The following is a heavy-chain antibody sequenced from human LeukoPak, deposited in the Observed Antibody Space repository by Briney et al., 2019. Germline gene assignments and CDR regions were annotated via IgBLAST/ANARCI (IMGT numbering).Heavy chain of an antibody. CDR2: INWSSKMV. D-gene: IGHD5-24*01. CDR1: GFDFGNYA. CDR3: AIGSLEMATVDFEF. Sequence: GGSLRLSCAASGFDFGNYAMHWVRQAPGKGLQWVSGINWSSKMVAYAASVKGRFTISRDNAKNSLYLQMNSLTSEDTAFYFCAIGSLEMATVDFEFWGQGTLVTVSS. J-gene: IGHJ4*02. V-gene: IGHV3-9*01.